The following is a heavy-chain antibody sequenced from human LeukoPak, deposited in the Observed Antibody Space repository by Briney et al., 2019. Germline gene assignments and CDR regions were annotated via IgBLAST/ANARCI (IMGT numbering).Heavy chain of an antibody. CDR2: TYYRSKWYN. J-gene: IGHJ5*02. D-gene: IGHD3-22*01. Sequence: SQTLSLTCAISGDSVSSNRAAWSWIRQSPPRGLEWLGRTYYRSKWYNDYAVYVKSQITITTDTSKTQFSLQLNSVTPEDTAVYYCTRAYYYDSSGSLNWFDPWGQGTLVTVSS. CDR1: GDSVSSNRAA. CDR3: TRAYYYDSSGSLNWFDP. V-gene: IGHV6-1*01.